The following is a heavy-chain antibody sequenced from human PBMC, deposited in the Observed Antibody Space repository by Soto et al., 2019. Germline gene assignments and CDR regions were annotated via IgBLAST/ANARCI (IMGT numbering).Heavy chain of an antibody. CDR2: ISSSSSYI. Sequence: EVQLVESGGGLVKPGGSLRLSCAASGFTFSSYSMNWVRQAPGKGLEWVSSISSSSSYIYYADSVKGRFTITRDNAKNSQYLQMNSLRAEDTAVYYGAREAKGYCSGTSCYCRDHDAFEIWGQGTMVTVSS. D-gene: IGHD2-2*01. CDR3: AREAKGYCSGTSCYCRDHDAFEI. V-gene: IGHV3-21*01. J-gene: IGHJ3*02. CDR1: GFTFSSYS.